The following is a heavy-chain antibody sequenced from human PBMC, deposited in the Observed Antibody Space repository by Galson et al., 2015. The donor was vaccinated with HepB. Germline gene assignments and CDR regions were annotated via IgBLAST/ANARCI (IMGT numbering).Heavy chain of an antibody. J-gene: IGHJ5*02. CDR3: ARGVSGDWFGEQVFDP. CDR1: GFTFSDYY. V-gene: IGHV3-11*01. Sequence: SLRLSCAASGFTFSDYYMSWIRQAPGKGLEWVSYISSSGSTIYYADSVKGRFTISRDNAKNSLYLQMNSLRAEDTAVYCCARGVSGDWFGEQVFDPWGQGTLVTVSS. D-gene: IGHD3-10*01. CDR2: ISSSGSTI.